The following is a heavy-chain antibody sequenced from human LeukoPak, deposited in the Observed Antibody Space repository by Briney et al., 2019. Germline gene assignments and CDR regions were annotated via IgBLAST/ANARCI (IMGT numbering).Heavy chain of an antibody. J-gene: IGHJ5*02. CDR2: IYPGDSDT. CDR3: ARYPYYYDSSGYYYDH. Sequence: GESLKISCKGSGYSFTSYWIGWVRQVPGKGLEWMGIIYPGDSDTRYSPSFQGQVTRSADKSISTAYLQWSSLKASDTAMYYCARYPYYYDSSGYYYDHWGQGTLVTVSS. V-gene: IGHV5-51*01. CDR1: GYSFTSYW. D-gene: IGHD3-22*01.